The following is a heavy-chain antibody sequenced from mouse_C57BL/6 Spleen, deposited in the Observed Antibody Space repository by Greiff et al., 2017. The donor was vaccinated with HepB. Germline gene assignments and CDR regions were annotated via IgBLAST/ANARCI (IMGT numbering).Heavy chain of an antibody. CDR3: VIAYDSSY. CDR2: INPSSGYT. J-gene: IGHJ2*01. Sequence: VQLQQSGAELAKPGASVKLSCKASGYTFTSYWMHWVKQRTGQGLEWIGYINPSSGYTKYNQKFKDKATLTADKSSSTAYMQLSSLTYEDSAVYYCVIAYDSSYWGQGTTLTVSS. D-gene: IGHD2-4*01. CDR1: GYTFTSYW. V-gene: IGHV1-7*01.